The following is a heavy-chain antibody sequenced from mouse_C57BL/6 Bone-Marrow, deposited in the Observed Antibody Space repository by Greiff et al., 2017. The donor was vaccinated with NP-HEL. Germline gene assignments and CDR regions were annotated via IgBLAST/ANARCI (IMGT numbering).Heavy chain of an antibody. Sequence: EVKLMESGGDLVKPGGSLKLSCAASGFTFSSYGMSWVRQTPDKRLEWVATISSGGSYTSSPDSVKGRFTISRDNAKNTLYLQMSSLKSEDTAMYYCARPYGPWFADWGQGTLVTVSA. CDR3: ARPYGPWFAD. D-gene: IGHD1-1*01. CDR2: ISSGGSYT. V-gene: IGHV5-6*01. J-gene: IGHJ3*01. CDR1: GFTFSSYG.